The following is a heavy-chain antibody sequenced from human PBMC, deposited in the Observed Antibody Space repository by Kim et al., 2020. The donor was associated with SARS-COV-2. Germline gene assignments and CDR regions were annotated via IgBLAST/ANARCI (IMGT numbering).Heavy chain of an antibody. CDR3: TRVSCSSGDCYWFDL. V-gene: IGHV3-73*01. J-gene: IGHJ5*02. D-gene: IGHD2-21*02. Sequence: GGSLRLSCATSGFTFSGSAMHWVRQASGKGLEWVGRVRSKAKNYATAYSASVRGRFTISRDESKNTAYLQMNSLKTEDTAVYYCTRVSCSSGDCYWFDLWGQGTLVTVSS. CDR2: VRSKAKNYAT. CDR1: GFTFSGSA.